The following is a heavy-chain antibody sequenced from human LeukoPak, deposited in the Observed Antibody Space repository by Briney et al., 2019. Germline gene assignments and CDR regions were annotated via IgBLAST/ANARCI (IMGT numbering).Heavy chain of an antibody. Sequence: GGSLRLSCAASGFTFSSYGMSWVRQAPGKGLEWVSAISGSGGNTYYADSVKGRFTISRDNVKNSLYLQMNSLRAEDTAVYYCARPLMYYYGSETYFWFDPWGQGTPVTVSS. J-gene: IGHJ5*02. CDR3: ARPLMYYYGSETYFWFDP. V-gene: IGHV3-23*01. CDR2: ISGSGGNT. CDR1: GFTFSSYG. D-gene: IGHD3-10*01.